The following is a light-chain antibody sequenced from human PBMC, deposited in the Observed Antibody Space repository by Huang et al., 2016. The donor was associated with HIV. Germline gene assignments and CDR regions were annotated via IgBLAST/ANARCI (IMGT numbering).Light chain of an antibody. CDR3: QQYGTSPYT. CDR1: QSVSNNN. CDR2: GTS. Sequence: EIVLTQFPGTQSLSPGERAILSCRASQSVSNNNLAWYLQKRDQAPRLLMYGTSNRATGIPDRFSGSGSGTEFTLTITRLAPEDFAVYYCQQYGTSPYTFGQGTHLEI. V-gene: IGKV3-20*01. J-gene: IGKJ2*01.